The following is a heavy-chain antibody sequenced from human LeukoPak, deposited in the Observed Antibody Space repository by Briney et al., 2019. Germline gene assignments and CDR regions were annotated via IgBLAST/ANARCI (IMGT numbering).Heavy chain of an antibody. V-gene: IGHV4-59*01. Sequence: SETLSLTCTVSGGSISSYYWSWIRQPPGKGLEWIGYIYYSGSTNYNPSLKSRVTISVDTSKNQFSLKLSSVTAADTAVYYCARCVSTSYYYYYGMDVWGQGTTVTVSS. CDR3: ARCVSTSYYYYYGMDV. D-gene: IGHD2-2*01. J-gene: IGHJ6*02. CDR2: IYYSGST. CDR1: GGSISSYY.